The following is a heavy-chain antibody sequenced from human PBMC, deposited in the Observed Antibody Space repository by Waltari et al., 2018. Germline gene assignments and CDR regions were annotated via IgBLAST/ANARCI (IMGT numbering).Heavy chain of an antibody. Sequence: QVQLVESGGGVVQPGRSLRLSCAASGFTFSSYAMTWVRQAPGKGLEWLEVISYDGSNKYYADSVKGRFTISRDNSKNTLYLQMNSLRAEDTAVYYCAIAVAGPYFDYWGQGTLVTVSS. CDR1: GFTFSSYA. J-gene: IGHJ4*02. CDR3: AIAVAGPYFDY. D-gene: IGHD6-19*01. V-gene: IGHV3-30*01. CDR2: ISYDGSNK.